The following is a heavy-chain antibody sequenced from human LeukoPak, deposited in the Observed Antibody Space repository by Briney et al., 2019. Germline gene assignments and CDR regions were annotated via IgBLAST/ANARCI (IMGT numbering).Heavy chain of an antibody. Sequence: PGGSLRLSCAASGFTVSSNYMSWVRQAPGKGLEWVSAISGSGGSTYYADSVKGRFTISRDNSKNTLYLQMNSLRAEDTAVYYCAKDRRFGELSGRDYWGQGTLVTVSS. CDR1: GFTVSSNY. D-gene: IGHD3-10*01. J-gene: IGHJ4*02. V-gene: IGHV3-23*01. CDR3: AKDRRFGELSGRDY. CDR2: ISGSGGST.